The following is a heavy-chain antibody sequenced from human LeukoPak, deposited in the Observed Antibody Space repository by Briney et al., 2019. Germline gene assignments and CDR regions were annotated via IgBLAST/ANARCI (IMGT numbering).Heavy chain of an antibody. Sequence: GGSLRLSCAASGFTFSSYSMNWVRQAPGKGLEWVSSTSCSSSYIYYADSVKGRFTISRDNAKNSLYLQMNSLRAEDTAVYYCARGETPWGGRDYCYYMDVWGKGTTVTVSS. CDR1: GFTFSSYS. CDR3: ARGETPWGGRDYCYYMDV. J-gene: IGHJ6*03. D-gene: IGHD3-10*01. CDR2: TSCSSSYI. V-gene: IGHV3-21*01.